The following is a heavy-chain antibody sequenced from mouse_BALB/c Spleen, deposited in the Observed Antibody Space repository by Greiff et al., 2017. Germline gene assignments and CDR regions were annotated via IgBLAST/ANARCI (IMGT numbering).Heavy chain of an antibody. CDR3: ARHVRLWYAMDY. D-gene: IGHD1-1*02. CDR2: ISSGGGST. J-gene: IGHJ4*01. Sequence: EVQLVESGGGLVKPGGSLKLSCAASGFAFSSYDMSWVRQTPEKRLEWVAYISSGGGSTYYPDTVKGRFTISRDNAKNTLYLQMSSLKSEDTAMYYCARHVRLWYAMDYWGQGTSVTVSS. CDR1: GFAFSSYD. V-gene: IGHV5-12-1*01.